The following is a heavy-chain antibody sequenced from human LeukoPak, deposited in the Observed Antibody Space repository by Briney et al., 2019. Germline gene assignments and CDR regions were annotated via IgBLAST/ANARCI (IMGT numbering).Heavy chain of an antibody. Sequence: SETLSLTCTVSGGSIRSSSYYWGWIRQPPGKGLEWIGEINHSGSTNYNPSLKSRVTISVDTSKNQFSLKLSSVTAADTAVYYCARANIMVRGVRFDPWGQGALVTVSS. D-gene: IGHD3-10*01. CDR2: INHSGST. CDR3: ARANIMVRGVRFDP. CDR1: GGSIRSSSYY. V-gene: IGHV4-39*07. J-gene: IGHJ5*02.